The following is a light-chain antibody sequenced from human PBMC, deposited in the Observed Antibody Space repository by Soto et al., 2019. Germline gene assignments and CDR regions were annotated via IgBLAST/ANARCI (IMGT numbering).Light chain of an antibody. Sequence: EIVLTQSPGTLSLSPGERATLSCRTSRSDRNTYLAWYQQKPGQAPRLLIYGASSRATGIPDRFSGSGSGTDFTLTISRLEPEDFAVYYCQQYGASPPVYAFGQGTKREIK. CDR2: GAS. J-gene: IGKJ2*01. CDR3: QQYGASPPVYA. CDR1: RSDRNTY. V-gene: IGKV3-20*01.